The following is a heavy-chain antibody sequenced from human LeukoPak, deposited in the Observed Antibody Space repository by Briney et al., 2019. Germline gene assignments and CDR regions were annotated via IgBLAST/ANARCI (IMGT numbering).Heavy chain of an antibody. D-gene: IGHD2-2*01. CDR1: GFTFSSYS. CDR2: ISSSSSYI. Sequence: PGGSLRLSCAASGFTFSSYSMNWVRQAPGKGLEWVSSISSSSSYIYYADSVKGRFTISRDNAKNSLYLQMNSLRAEDTAVYYCAKPYQLLRYYYYMDVWGKGTTVTVSS. J-gene: IGHJ6*03. V-gene: IGHV3-21*01. CDR3: AKPYQLLRYYYYMDV.